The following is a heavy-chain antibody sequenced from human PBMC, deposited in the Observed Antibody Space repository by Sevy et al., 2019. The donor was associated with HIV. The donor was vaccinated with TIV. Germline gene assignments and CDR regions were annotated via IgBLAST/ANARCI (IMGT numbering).Heavy chain of an antibody. Sequence: GESLKISCEGSGYSFTSHWIGWVRHMPGKGLEWMGIIYPDDSETRDSPSFQGQVTFSADKSISTAYLQWSSLKASDTAMYYCATSRSGYFDRSGYYIYWGQGTMVTVSS. V-gene: IGHV5-51*01. CDR3: ATSRSGYFDRSGYYIY. D-gene: IGHD3-22*01. J-gene: IGHJ4*02. CDR1: GYSFTSHW. CDR2: IYPDDSET.